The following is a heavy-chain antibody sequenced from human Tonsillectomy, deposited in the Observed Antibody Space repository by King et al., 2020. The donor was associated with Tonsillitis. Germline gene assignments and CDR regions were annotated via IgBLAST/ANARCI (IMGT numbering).Heavy chain of an antibody. CDR3: ARDRQDDYGDYGGAGSFDY. CDR2: ISYDGSNK. D-gene: IGHD4-17*01. Sequence: VQLVESGGGVVQPGRSLRLSCAASGFTFSSYAMHWVRQAPGKGLEWLAVISYDGSNKYYADSVKGRFTISRDNSKNTLYLQMNSLRAEDTAVYYCARDRQDDYGDYGGAGSFDYWGQGTLVTVSS. CDR1: GFTFSSYA. V-gene: IGHV3-30*04. J-gene: IGHJ4*02.